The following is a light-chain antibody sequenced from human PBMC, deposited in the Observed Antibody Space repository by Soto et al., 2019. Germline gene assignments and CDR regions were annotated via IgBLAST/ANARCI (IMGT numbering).Light chain of an antibody. CDR2: DAS. J-gene: IGKJ4*01. Sequence: DIVLTQSPATLSLSPGERATLSCRASQSVSRYLAWYKQKPGQAPRLLIYDASNRATGIPARFSGSGSGTDFTLTISSLEPEDFAVYYCQQRSDWPSTFGGGTKVEI. V-gene: IGKV3-11*01. CDR3: QQRSDWPST. CDR1: QSVSRY.